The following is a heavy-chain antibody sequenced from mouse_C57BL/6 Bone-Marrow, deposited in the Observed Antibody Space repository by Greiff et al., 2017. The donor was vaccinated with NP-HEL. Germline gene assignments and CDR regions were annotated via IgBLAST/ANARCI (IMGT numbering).Heavy chain of an antibody. Sequence: VQLQQPGAELVKPGASVKLSCKASGYTFTSYWMHWVKQRPGRGLEWIGRIDPNSGGTKYNEKFKSKATLTVDKPSSTAYMQLSSLTSEYSAVYYCARHRLGDYYYAMDYWGQGTSVTVSS. V-gene: IGHV1-72*01. CDR3: ARHRLGDYYYAMDY. CDR1: GYTFTSYW. D-gene: IGHD2-13*01. CDR2: IDPNSGGT. J-gene: IGHJ4*01.